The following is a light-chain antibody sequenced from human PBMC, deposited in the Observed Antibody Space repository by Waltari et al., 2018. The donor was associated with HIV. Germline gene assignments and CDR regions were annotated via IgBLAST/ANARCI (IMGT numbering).Light chain of an antibody. CDR3: QQYNDWPPYT. CDR1: QSVSSN. Sequence: EIVMTQSPATLSVSPVERATLSCRASQSVSSNLAWYQQKPGQAPRLLIYGASTRATGIPARFSGSGSVTEFTLTISSLQSEDFAVYYCQQYNDWPPYTFGQGTKLEIK. CDR2: GAS. V-gene: IGKV3-15*01. J-gene: IGKJ2*01.